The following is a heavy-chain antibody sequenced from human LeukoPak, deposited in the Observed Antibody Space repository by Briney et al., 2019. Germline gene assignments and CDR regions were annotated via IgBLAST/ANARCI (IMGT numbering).Heavy chain of an antibody. Sequence: PSETLSLTCTVSGVSISSSNSYWGWIRQPPGKGLEWIGSIYYSGNTYYNASLKSQVSISIDTSKNQFSLRLTSVTAADTAVYYCARQGSFYDIRKGYYYMGVWGKGTTVTVSS. D-gene: IGHD3-9*01. CDR1: GVSISSSNSY. CDR3: ARQGSFYDIRKGYYYMGV. J-gene: IGHJ6*03. V-gene: IGHV4-39*01. CDR2: IYYSGNT.